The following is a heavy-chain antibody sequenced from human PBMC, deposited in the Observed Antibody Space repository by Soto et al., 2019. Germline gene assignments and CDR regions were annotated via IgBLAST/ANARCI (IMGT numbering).Heavy chain of an antibody. CDR1: GDSVSSNSAA. Sequence: SETLSLPCAISGDSVSSNSAAWNWIRQSPSRGLEWLGRTYYRSKWYNDYAVSVKSRITINPDTSKNQFSLQLNSVTPEDTAVYYCARESSTYYDILTGRQNWFDPWGQGTLVTVSS. J-gene: IGHJ5*02. D-gene: IGHD3-9*01. CDR3: ARESSTYYDILTGRQNWFDP. V-gene: IGHV6-1*01. CDR2: TYYRSKWYN.